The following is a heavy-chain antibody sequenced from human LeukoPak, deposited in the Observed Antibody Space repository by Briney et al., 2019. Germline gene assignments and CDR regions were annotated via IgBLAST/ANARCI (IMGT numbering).Heavy chain of an antibody. V-gene: IGHV4-34*01. CDR1: GGSFSGYY. D-gene: IGHD3-3*01. Sequence: KTSETLSLTCAVYGGSFSGYYWSWIRQPPGKGLEWIGEINHSGSTNYNPSLKSRVTISVDTSKNQFSLKLSPVTAADTAVYYCASTGSYDFWSGYYFGRKATNYYYGMDVWGQGTTVTVSS. J-gene: IGHJ6*02. CDR3: ASTGSYDFWSGYYFGRKATNYYYGMDV. CDR2: INHSGST.